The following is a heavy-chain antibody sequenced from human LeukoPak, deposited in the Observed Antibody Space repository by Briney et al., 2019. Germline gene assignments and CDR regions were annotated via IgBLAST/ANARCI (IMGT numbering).Heavy chain of an antibody. V-gene: IGHV3-74*01. J-gene: IGHJ4*02. CDR1: RFTFCQYW. Sequence: GGSLRLSCAASRFTFCQYWKLWVRQAPGKGLESISRINTDGTVTTYADSVKGRFTVSRDNADNTMFLQMNSVRDEETAVYYCATKQWLAPPPDSWGQGTPVTVSS. CDR2: INTDGTVT. CDR3: ATKQWLAPPPDS. D-gene: IGHD6-19*01.